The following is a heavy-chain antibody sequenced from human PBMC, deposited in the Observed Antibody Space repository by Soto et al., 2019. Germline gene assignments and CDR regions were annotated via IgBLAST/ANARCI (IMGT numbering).Heavy chain of an antibody. D-gene: IGHD2-21*02. V-gene: IGHV3-23*01. Sequence: EVQLLESGGGLVQPGGSLRLSCAASGFTFSSYAMSWVRQAPGKGLEWVSAISGSGGSTYYADSVKGRFTISRDNSKNTRYLQMNSLRAEDTAVYYCAKDQRLTSRVFDYWGQGTLVTVSS. CDR3: AKDQRLTSRVFDY. CDR1: GFTFSSYA. J-gene: IGHJ4*02. CDR2: ISGSGGST.